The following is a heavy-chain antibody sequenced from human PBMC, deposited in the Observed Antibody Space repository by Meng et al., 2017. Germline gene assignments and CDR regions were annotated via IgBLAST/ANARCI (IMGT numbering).Heavy chain of an antibody. CDR2: INPNSGGT. Sequence: QLSLGLSGAEVKKPAATSMVSSKASASTFTGYYMHWVRQAPRQGLEWMGRINPNSGGTNYAQKLQGRVTMTRDTSISTAYMEMSRLRSDDTAVYYCARSIVATMVFDYWGQGTLVTVSS. CDR3: ARSIVATMVFDY. J-gene: IGHJ4*02. V-gene: IGHV1-2*06. CDR1: ASTFTGYY. D-gene: IGHD5-12*01.